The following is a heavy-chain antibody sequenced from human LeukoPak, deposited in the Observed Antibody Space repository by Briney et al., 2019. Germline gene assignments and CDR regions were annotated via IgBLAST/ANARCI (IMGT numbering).Heavy chain of an antibody. CDR3: ARGGNLEN. J-gene: IGHJ4*02. CDR2: INQDGSEK. D-gene: IGHD1-14*01. V-gene: IGHV3-7*01. CDR1: EFTFSGYW. Sequence: GGSLRLSCAASEFTFSGYWMNWVRQAPGKGPEWVANINQDGSEKHYVDSVKGRFTISRDNAKNSLYLQMNSLRAEDTAVYYCARGGNLENWGRGTLVTVSS.